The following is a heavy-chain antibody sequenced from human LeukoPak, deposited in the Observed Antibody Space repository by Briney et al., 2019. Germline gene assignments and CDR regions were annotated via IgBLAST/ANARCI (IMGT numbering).Heavy chain of an antibody. CDR1: GFTFSRYD. J-gene: IGHJ3*02. D-gene: IGHD6-13*01. CDR3: ARSLGSSSWSVGGVFDI. CDR2: IGTAGDP. Sequence: GGSLRLSCAASGFTFSRYDMHWVRQSPGKGLEWVPGIGTAGDPYSPGSVKGRFTISRENAKNSLYLQMNSLRVGDTAVYYCARSLGSSSWSVGGVFDIWGQGTLVTVSS. V-gene: IGHV3-13*05.